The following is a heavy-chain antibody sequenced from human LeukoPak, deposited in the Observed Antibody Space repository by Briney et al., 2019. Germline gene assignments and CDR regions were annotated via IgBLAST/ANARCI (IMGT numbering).Heavy chain of an antibody. J-gene: IGHJ4*02. Sequence: ASVKVSCKASGYTFTSYDINWARQATGQGLEWMGWMNPNSGNTGYAQKFQGRVTMTRNTSISTAYMELSSLRSEDTAVYYCAKTGDYYDSSGYYYDNWGQGTLVTVSS. CDR1: GYTFTSYD. V-gene: IGHV1-8*01. D-gene: IGHD3-22*01. CDR3: AKTGDYYDSSGYYYDN. CDR2: MNPNSGNT.